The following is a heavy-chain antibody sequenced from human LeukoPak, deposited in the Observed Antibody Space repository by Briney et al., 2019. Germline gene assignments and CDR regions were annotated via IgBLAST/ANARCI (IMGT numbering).Heavy chain of an antibody. D-gene: IGHD3-22*01. V-gene: IGHV3-7*01. J-gene: IGHJ4*02. CDR2: MKQYENEN. CDR1: GFTFSSYW. Sequence: GGSLRLSCAASGFTFSSYWMTWVRQAPGKGLEWVASMKQYENENYYVESVKGRFIISRDNAKNSLYLQMNSLRVEDTALYYCAREGSRSIGPPDYWGQGTLVTVSS. CDR3: AREGSRSIGPPDY.